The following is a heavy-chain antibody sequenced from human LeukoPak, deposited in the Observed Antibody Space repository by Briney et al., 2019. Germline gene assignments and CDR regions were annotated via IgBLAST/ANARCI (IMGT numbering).Heavy chain of an antibody. D-gene: IGHD6-25*01. CDR2: IQSDGNNK. CDR1: GFTFSSYS. Sequence: VGSPRLSCTASGFTFSSYSMHCVRHTPRKRREWGAFIQSDGNNKYYGDSVKGRFTISRDNSKNTVYLQMTNLRPEDTAAYYCAKDHPALVDWGQGGLVTVFS. CDR3: AKDHPALVD. V-gene: IGHV3-30*02. J-gene: IGHJ1*01.